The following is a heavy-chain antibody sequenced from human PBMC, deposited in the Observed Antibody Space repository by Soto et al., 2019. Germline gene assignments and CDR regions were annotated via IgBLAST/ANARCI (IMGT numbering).Heavy chain of an antibody. CDR2: ISDYKGNT. Sequence: QVQLVQSGAEVKKPGASVKVSCKASGYTFTSYAISWVRQAPGQGLEWMGWISDYKGNTKYAQKLQGRVTMTTDTATSTGYMALRSVRADGTDVYYCTRVNTVETGSYGGQGTLISVSS. V-gene: IGHV1-18*01. CDR1: GYTFTSYA. D-gene: IGHD4-17*01. CDR3: TRVNTVETGSY. J-gene: IGHJ4*02.